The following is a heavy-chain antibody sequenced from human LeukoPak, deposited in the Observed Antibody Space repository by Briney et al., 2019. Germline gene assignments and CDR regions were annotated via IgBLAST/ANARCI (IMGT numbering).Heavy chain of an antibody. CDR2: ISGSGGST. CDR3: AKLLSSTYVKSPSGY. J-gene: IGHJ4*02. Sequence: GGSLRLSCAASGFTFSSYAMSWVRQAPRKGLEWVSVISGSGGSTYYADSVKGRFTISRDNSKNTLYLQMNSLRAEDTAVYYCAKLLSSTYVKSPSGYWGQGTLVTVSS. V-gene: IGHV3-23*01. CDR1: GFTFSSYA. D-gene: IGHD2-2*01.